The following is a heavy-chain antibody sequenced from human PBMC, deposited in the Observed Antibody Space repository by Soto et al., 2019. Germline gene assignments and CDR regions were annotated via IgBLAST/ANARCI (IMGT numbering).Heavy chain of an antibody. D-gene: IGHD6-19*01. CDR3: ARVAVAGTRVDY. CDR1: GGATSSYY. CDR2: IHYSGST. Sequence: SETLSLTCTVSGGATSSYYWTWIRQPPGKALEWIGNIHYSGSTNYNPSLKSRVTISVDTSKNQFSLKLSSVTAADTAVYYCARVAVAGTRVDYWGQGTLVTVSS. V-gene: IGHV4-59*12. J-gene: IGHJ4*02.